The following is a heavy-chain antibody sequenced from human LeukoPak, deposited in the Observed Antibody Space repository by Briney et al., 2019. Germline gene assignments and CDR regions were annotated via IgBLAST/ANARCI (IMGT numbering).Heavy chain of an antibody. CDR3: ARDLDWSPSGFDY. Sequence: GGSLRLSCAASGFTFSSYSMNWVRQAPGKGLEWVSYISSSSSTIYYADSVKGRFTISGDNAKNSLYLQMNSLRAEDTAVYYCARDLDWSPSGFDYWGQEPWSPSPQ. CDR2: ISSSSSTI. CDR1: GFTFSSYS. J-gene: IGHJ4*01. D-gene: IGHD3-3*01. V-gene: IGHV3-48*01.